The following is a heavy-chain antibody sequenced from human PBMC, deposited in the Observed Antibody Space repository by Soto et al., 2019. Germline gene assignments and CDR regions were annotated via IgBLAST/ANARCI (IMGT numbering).Heavy chain of an antibody. V-gene: IGHV4-59*01. Sequence: SETLSLTCTVSGASISTYYWSWIRQPPGKGLEWIGYISYSGSTNYNPSLKSRVTISFDASKNEISLQVRSATAADAAVYYCARDLKEYCSDGXCNWFDPWGQGTLVT. CDR1: GASISTYY. D-gene: IGHD2-15*01. J-gene: IGHJ5*02. CDR3: ARDLKEYCSDGXCNWFDP. CDR2: ISYSGST.